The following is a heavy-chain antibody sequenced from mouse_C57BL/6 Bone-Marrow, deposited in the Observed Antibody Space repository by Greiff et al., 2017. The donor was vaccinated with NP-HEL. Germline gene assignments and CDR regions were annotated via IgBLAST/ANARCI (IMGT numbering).Heavy chain of an antibody. V-gene: IGHV1-19*01. CDR2: INPYNGGT. CDR3: ARDPYYGSSYWYFDV. CDR1: GYTFTDYY. D-gene: IGHD1-1*01. Sequence: VQLKQSGPVLVKPGASVKMSCKASGYTFTDYYMNWVKQSHGKSLEWIGVINPYNGGTSYNQKFKGKATLTVDKSSSTAYMELNSLTSEDSAVYYCARDPYYGSSYWYFDVWGTGTTVTVSS. J-gene: IGHJ1*03.